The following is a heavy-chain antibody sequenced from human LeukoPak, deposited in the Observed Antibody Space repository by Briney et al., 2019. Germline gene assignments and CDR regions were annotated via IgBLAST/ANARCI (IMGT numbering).Heavy chain of an antibody. V-gene: IGHV3-21*01. Sequence: GGSLRLSCAASGFSIKSYSITWVRQAPGKGLEWVATISSSGGYIYYADSVKGRFTITRDTVQNSLFLQLNSLRVEDTAVYNCARLRDTVTSASDYWGLGTLVTVSS. D-gene: IGHD5-18*01. CDR2: ISSSGGYI. J-gene: IGHJ4*02. CDR1: GFSIKSYS. CDR3: ARLRDTVTSASDY.